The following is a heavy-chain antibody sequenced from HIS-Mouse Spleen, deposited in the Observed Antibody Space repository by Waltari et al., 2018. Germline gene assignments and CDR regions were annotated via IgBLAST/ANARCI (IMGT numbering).Heavy chain of an antibody. CDR3: ARALIAAFDY. D-gene: IGHD6-13*01. Sequence: QVQLQQWGAGLLKPSETLSLTCAVYGGSFSGYYWSWIRQPPGKVLGWIGEINHSGSTNYNPSLKSRVTISVDTSKNQFSLKLSSVTAADTAVYYCARALIAAFDYWGQGTLVTVSS. J-gene: IGHJ4*02. CDR1: GGSFSGYY. V-gene: IGHV4-34*01. CDR2: INHSGST.